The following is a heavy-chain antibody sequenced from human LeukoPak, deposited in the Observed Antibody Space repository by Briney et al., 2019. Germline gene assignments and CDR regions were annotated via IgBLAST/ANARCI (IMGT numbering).Heavy chain of an antibody. CDR3: ARGLTRGSFDY. J-gene: IGHJ4*02. Sequence: SETLSLTCTVSGGSISSYYWSWIRQPPGKGLEWIGYIYYSGSTNYNPSLKSRVTISVDTSKNQFSLKLSSVTAADTAVYYCARGLTRGSFDYWGQGTQVTVSS. CDR1: GGSISSYY. V-gene: IGHV4-59*01. CDR2: IYYSGST. D-gene: IGHD4-23*01.